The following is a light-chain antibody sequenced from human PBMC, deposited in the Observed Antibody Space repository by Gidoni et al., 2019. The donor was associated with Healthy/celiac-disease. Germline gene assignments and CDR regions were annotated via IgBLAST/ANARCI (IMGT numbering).Light chain of an antibody. V-gene: IGLV1-44*01. CDR3: AAWDDSLNGPV. CDR2: SNN. J-gene: IGLJ3*02. Sequence: QSVLTQPPSASGTPGQTVTISCSGSSSNIGSNTVNWYQQLPGTAPKLLIYSNNQRPSGVPDRFYGSKSGTSASLAISGLQSEDEADYYCAAWDDSLNGPVFGGGTKLTVL. CDR1: SSNIGSNT.